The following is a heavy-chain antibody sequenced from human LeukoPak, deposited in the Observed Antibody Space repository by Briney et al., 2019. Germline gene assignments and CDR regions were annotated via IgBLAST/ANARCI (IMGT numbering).Heavy chain of an antibody. V-gene: IGHV6-1*01. D-gene: IGHD3-22*01. J-gene: IGHJ4*02. CDR2: TYYRSTWYN. CDR1: GDSVSSNSVT. Sequence: SQTLSLTCAISGDSVSSNSVTWNWIRQSPSRGLEWLGRTYYRSTWYNDYAVSVRGRITVNPDTSKNQFSLHLNSVTPEDTAVYYCARESSGYFRPMVSFDYWGQGTLVTVSS. CDR3: ARESSGYFRPMVSFDY.